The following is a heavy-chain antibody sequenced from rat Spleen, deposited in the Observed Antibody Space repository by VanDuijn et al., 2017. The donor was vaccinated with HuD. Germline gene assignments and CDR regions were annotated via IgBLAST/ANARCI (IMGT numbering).Heavy chain of an antibody. CDR1: GFTFSNYY. Sequence: EVQLVESGGGLVQPGRSLKLSCAASGFTFSNYYMAWVRQAPTKGLEWVASITNSGGSTYYRDSVKGRFTISRDNAKTTLYLQMDSLRSEDTATYYCKRVKGYNWYYFDYWGQGVMVTVSS. J-gene: IGHJ2*01. CDR3: KRVKGYNWYYFDY. D-gene: IGHD1-4*01. V-gene: IGHV5S23*01. CDR2: ITNSGGST.